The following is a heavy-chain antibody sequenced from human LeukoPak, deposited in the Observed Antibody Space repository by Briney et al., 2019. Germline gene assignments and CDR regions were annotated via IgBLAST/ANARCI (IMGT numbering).Heavy chain of an antibody. CDR2: IYSGGST. J-gene: IGHJ4*02. CDR1: RFPVSSNY. Sequence: GGSLRLSCAASRFPVSSNYMTWVRQAPGKGLEWVSVIYSGGSTYYADSVKGRFTISRDNSKNTLYLQMNSLRAEDTAVYHCGVTPYGSGSYGDYWGRGTLVTVSS. D-gene: IGHD3-10*01. CDR3: GVTPYGSGSYGDY. V-gene: IGHV3-66*01.